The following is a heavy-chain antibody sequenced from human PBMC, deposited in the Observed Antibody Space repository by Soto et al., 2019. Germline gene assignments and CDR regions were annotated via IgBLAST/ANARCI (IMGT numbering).Heavy chain of an antibody. Sequence: VSVKVSCKASGYTFTNYAMHWVRQSPVQRLEWMGWINAGNGNTKYSQKFQGRVTITRDTSASTAYMELSSLRSEDTAVYYCARDQDVDTAMLDAFEVWGQGTMVTVSS. D-gene: IGHD5-18*01. CDR2: INAGNGNT. V-gene: IGHV1-3*01. CDR3: ARDQDVDTAMLDAFEV. CDR1: GYTFTNYA. J-gene: IGHJ3*01.